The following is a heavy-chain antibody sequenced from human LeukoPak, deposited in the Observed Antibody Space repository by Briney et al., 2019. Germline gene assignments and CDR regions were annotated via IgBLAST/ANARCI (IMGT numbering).Heavy chain of an antibody. Sequence: GGSLRLSCADSGFTFSSYAMSWVRQAPGKGLEGVSYVVGSSSNIYYADSVKGRFTISRDNAKNSLYLQMDSLRAEDTAVYYCATDSPETAAFDYWGQGTLVTVSS. CDR1: GFTFSSYA. CDR2: VVGSSSNI. J-gene: IGHJ4*02. V-gene: IGHV3-48*04. CDR3: ATDSPETAAFDY. D-gene: IGHD1-1*01.